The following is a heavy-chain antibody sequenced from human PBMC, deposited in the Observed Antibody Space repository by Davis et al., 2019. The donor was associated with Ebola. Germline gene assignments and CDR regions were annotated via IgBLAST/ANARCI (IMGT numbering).Heavy chain of an antibody. Sequence: GESLKISCAATGFNVSSNYMNWVRQAPGKGLEWVSAIYSGGTTYYADSVKGRLTISRDNSKNMLYLQMNSLRAEDTAIYYCAREAYYDFWGGYYSPASSYGMDVWGQGTTVTVSS. J-gene: IGHJ6*02. CDR1: GFNVSSNY. CDR2: IYSGGTT. V-gene: IGHV3-66*01. CDR3: AREAYYDFWGGYYSPASSYGMDV. D-gene: IGHD3-3*01.